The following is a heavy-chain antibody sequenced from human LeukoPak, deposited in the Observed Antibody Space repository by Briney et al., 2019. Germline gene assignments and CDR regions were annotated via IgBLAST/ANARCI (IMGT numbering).Heavy chain of an antibody. Sequence: ASVTVSCKASGYTFTSYGISWVRQAPGQGLEWMGWISAYNGNTNYAQKLQGRVTMTTDTSTSTAYMELRSLRSDDTAVYYCARAPPLYSSSWSADYWGQGALVTVSS. CDR2: ISAYNGNT. CDR3: ARAPPLYSSSWSADY. V-gene: IGHV1-18*01. D-gene: IGHD6-13*01. CDR1: GYTFTSYG. J-gene: IGHJ4*02.